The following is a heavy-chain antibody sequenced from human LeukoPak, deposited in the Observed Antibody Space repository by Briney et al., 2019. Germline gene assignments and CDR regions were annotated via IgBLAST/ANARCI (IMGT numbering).Heavy chain of an antibody. V-gene: IGHV4-30-2*01. J-gene: IGHJ4*02. D-gene: IGHD4-23*01. CDR1: GGSISSGGYY. CDR3: ARDGSGGNDY. Sequence: PSETLSLTCTVSGGSISSGGYYWSWIRQPPGKGLEWIGYIYHSGSTYYNPSLKSRVTISVDRSKNQFSLKLSSVTAADTAVYYCARDGSGGNDYWGQGTLVTVSS. CDR2: IYHSGST.